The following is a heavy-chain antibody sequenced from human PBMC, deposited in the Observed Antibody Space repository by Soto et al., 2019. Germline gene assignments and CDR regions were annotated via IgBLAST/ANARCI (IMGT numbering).Heavy chain of an antibody. D-gene: IGHD3-22*01. Sequence: GASVKVSCKASGGTFSSYAISWVRQAPGQGLEWIGGIIPMFGTTNYAQKFQGRVTSTADESTTTAYMELRSLRSDDTAVYYCARDRGYYDSSGYYYVPDAFDIWGQGTMVTVSS. V-gene: IGHV1-69*13. CDR2: IIPMFGTT. CDR3: ARDRGYYDSSGYYYVPDAFDI. J-gene: IGHJ3*02. CDR1: GGTFSSYA.